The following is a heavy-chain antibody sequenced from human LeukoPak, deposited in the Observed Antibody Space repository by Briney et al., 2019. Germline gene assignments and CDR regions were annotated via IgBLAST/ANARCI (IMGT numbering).Heavy chain of an antibody. D-gene: IGHD6-19*01. Sequence: SQTLSLTCATSGDSVSTNSAAWNWIRQSPSRGLEWLGRTYFRSKWYNDYAVSVKSRITINPDTSRNQFSLHLNFVTPEDTAVYYCARGAVAHYDSWGQGTLVTVSS. J-gene: IGHJ5*01. CDR3: ARGAVAHYDS. CDR2: TYFRSKWYN. V-gene: IGHV6-1*01. CDR1: GDSVSTNSAA.